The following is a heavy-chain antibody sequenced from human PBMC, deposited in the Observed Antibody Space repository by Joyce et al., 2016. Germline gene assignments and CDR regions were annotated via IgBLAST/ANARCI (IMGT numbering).Heavy chain of an antibody. J-gene: IGHJ4*02. Sequence: EVQLVESGGGLVQPGGSLRLSCVSSGFPFRKYYMGWIRQAPGKGQEWVTNIKADGSEKSYVGSVEGRFTISRDNAKNSLYLQINGLRAEDTAVYYCAREYFWRYDYWGQGTLVTVSS. CDR2: IKADGSEK. CDR1: GFPFRKYY. CDR3: AREYFWRYDY. V-gene: IGHV3-7*01. D-gene: IGHD3-3*01.